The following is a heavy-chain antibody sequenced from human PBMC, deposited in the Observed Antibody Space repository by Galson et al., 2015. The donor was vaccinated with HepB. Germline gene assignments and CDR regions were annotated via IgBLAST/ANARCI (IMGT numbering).Heavy chain of an antibody. J-gene: IGHJ4*02. V-gene: IGHV3-66*02. CDR2: IHSGGST. Sequence: SLRLSCAASGFTVSNSYMNWVRQAPGKGLEWISIIHSGGSTYYADSVKGRFTFSRDNSNNMLYLQMNSLRIEDTAVYYCARDSHASDWSSLDYWGLGTLVSVSS. CDR3: ARDSHASDWSSLDY. D-gene: IGHD6-19*01. CDR1: GFTVSNSY.